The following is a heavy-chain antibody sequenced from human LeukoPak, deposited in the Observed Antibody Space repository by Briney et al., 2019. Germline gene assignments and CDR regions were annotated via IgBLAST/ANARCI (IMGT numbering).Heavy chain of an antibody. CDR1: GFTFSSYS. CDR3: ARNYYYDSSGYYPDY. V-gene: IGHV3-21*01. CDR2: ISSSSSYI. Sequence: GGSLRLSCAASGFTFSSYSMNWVRQAPGKGLEWVSSISSSSSYIYYADPVKGRFTISRDNAKNSLYLQMNSLRAEDTAVYYCARNYYYDSSGYYPDYWGQGTLVTVSS. J-gene: IGHJ4*02. D-gene: IGHD3-22*01.